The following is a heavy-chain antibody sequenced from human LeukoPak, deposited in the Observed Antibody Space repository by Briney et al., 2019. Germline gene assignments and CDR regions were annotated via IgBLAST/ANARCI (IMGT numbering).Heavy chain of an antibody. J-gene: IGHJ4*02. Sequence: PSETLSLTCAVSGGSFSGYYWTWIRQPPGKGLEWIGSIYYSGSTYYNPSLKSRVTISVDTSKNQFSLKLSSVTAADTAVYYCARDRTPYSSGFDYWGQGTLVTVSS. CDR1: GGSFSGYY. CDR3: ARDRTPYSSGFDY. D-gene: IGHD6-19*01. V-gene: IGHV4-34*01. CDR2: IYYSGST.